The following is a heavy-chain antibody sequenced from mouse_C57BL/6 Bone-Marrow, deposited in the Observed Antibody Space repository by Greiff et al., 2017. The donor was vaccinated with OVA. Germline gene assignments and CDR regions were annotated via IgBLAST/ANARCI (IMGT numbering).Heavy chain of an antibody. CDR3: AREEITTVVATYWYFDV. CDR2: IYPSDSET. CDR1: GYTFTSYW. Sequence: QVQLQQPGAELVRPGSSVKLSCKASGYTFTSYWMDWVKQRPGQGLEWIGNIYPSDSETHYNQKFKDKATLTVDKSSSTAYMQLSSLTSEDSAVYYCAREEITTVVATYWYFDVWGTGTTVTVSS. V-gene: IGHV1-61*01. J-gene: IGHJ1*03. D-gene: IGHD1-1*01.